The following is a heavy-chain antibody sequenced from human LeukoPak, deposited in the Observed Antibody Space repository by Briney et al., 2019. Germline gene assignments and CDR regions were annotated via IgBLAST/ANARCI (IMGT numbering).Heavy chain of an antibody. CDR3: ARGDPEYYFDY. V-gene: IGHV4-34*01. CDR1: GGSFSGYY. Sequence: PSETLSLTCAVYGGSFSGYYWSWIRQPPGKGLEWIGEINHSGSTNYNPSLKSRVTISVDTSKNQFSLKLSSVTAADTAVYYCARGDPEYYFDYWGQGTLGTVSS. J-gene: IGHJ4*02. CDR2: INHSGST.